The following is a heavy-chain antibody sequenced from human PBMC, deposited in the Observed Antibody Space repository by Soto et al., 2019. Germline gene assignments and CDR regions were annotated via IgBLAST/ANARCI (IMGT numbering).Heavy chain of an antibody. CDR2: IGGSRGNT. V-gene: IGHV3-23*01. CDR3: AKGLRSSSGADYYYGFDV. J-gene: IGHJ6*02. Sequence: EVQLLESGGGLVQPGGSLRLSCAASGFTFSSFAMSWVRQAPGKGLEWVSAIGGSRGNTYYADSVKGRFTISRDNSKNTLSLQMNSLRAEDTAIYYCAKGLRSSSGADYYYGFDVWGQGTTVTVSS. D-gene: IGHD6-6*01. CDR1: GFTFSSFA.